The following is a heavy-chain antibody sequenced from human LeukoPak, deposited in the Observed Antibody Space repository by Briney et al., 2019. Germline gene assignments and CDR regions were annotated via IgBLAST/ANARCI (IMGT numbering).Heavy chain of an antibody. CDR1: GGSISSYY. D-gene: IGHD5-12*01. CDR3: ARSDRGYSGYEFSFDY. J-gene: IGHJ4*02. V-gene: IGHV4-4*07. CDR2: IYTSGST. Sequence: SETLSLTCTVSGGSISSYYWSWIRQPAGKGPEWIGRIYTSGSTNYNPSLKSRVTMSVDTSKNQFSLKLSSVTAADTAVYYCARSDRGYSGYEFSFDYWGQGTLVTVSS.